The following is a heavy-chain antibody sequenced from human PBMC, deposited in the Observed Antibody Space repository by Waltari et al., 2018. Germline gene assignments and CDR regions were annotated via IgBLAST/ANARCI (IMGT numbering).Heavy chain of an antibody. D-gene: IGHD3-10*01. V-gene: IGHV1-69*01. CDR2: SIPNVGTA. CDR1: GGTFSSYA. J-gene: IGHJ4*02. CDR3: ASFTPGGFGEFRPASFDY. Sequence: QVQLVQSGAEVKKPGSSVKVSCKASGGTFSSYAISWVRQAPGQGLEWMGGSIPNVGTANYARKFQGRVTITADEATSTAYMGLGSLRSEDTAVYYCASFTPGGFGEFRPASFDYWGQGTLVTVSS.